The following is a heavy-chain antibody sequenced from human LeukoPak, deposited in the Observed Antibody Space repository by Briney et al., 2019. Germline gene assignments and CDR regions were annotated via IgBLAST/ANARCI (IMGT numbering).Heavy chain of an antibody. D-gene: IGHD6-19*01. J-gene: IGHJ4*02. Sequence: SETLSLTCTVSGGSISSGGYYWSWIRQPPGKGLEWIGYIYHSGSTYYNPSLKSRVTISVDRSKNQFSLNLSSMTAADTAVYYCARDNQTSGWGPHYFTYWGQGILVTVSS. CDR3: ARDNQTSGWGPHYFTY. CDR1: GGSISSGGYY. CDR2: IYHSGST. V-gene: IGHV4-30-2*01.